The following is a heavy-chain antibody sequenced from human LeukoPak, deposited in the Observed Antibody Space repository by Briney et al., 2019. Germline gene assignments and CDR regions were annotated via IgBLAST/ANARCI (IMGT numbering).Heavy chain of an antibody. V-gene: IGHV4-59*12. Sequence: SETLSLTCNVSDGSINAYYWTWIRQPPGKGLEWIGYIFYDGNTNYNPSLKSRITFSIGASRNYFSQKMTSVTAADTAVYYCARDSGGGNFDFWGQGALVTVSS. CDR1: DGSINAYY. CDR2: IFYDGNT. D-gene: IGHD4-23*01. CDR3: ARDSGGGNFDF. J-gene: IGHJ4*02.